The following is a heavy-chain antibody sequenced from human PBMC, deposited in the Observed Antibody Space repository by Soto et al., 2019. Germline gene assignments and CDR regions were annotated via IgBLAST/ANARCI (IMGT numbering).Heavy chain of an antibody. CDR1: GFTFSSYS. V-gene: IGHV3-21*01. J-gene: IGHJ3*02. Sequence: GGSLRLSCAASGFTFSSYSMNWVRQAPGKGLEWVSSISSSSSYIYYADSVKGRFTISRDNAKNSLYLQMNSLRAEDTAVYYCARVADYGDSPGAFDIWGQGTMVTVSS. CDR2: ISSSSSYI. D-gene: IGHD4-17*01. CDR3: ARVADYGDSPGAFDI.